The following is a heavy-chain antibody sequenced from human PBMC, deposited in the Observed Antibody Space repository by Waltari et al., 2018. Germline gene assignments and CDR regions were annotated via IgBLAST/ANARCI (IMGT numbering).Heavy chain of an antibody. CDR2: IINTGAAT. CDR1: GFTFSSSA. CDR3: AKTIRAPDF. J-gene: IGHJ4*02. D-gene: IGHD5-12*01. V-gene: IGHV3-23*01. Sequence: EVQMLESGGGLVQPGGSLRLSCVASGFTFSSSAMSRVRQAPGKGLEWVSGIINTGAATYYADSVKGRFTISRDNSKNTVYLQMTSLRAEDTAIYYCAKTIRAPDFWGQGILVTVSS.